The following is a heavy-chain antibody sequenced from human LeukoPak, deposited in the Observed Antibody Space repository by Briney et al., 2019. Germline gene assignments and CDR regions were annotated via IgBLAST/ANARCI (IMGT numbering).Heavy chain of an antibody. Sequence: GGSLRLSCAASGFTFSSYAMHWVRQAPGKGLEWVAVISYDGSNKYYADSVKGRFTISRDNSKNTLYLQMNSLRAEDTAVYYCARADTYYYDSSGYPNWGQGTLVTVSS. V-gene: IGHV3-30*01. CDR2: ISYDGSNK. CDR1: GFTFSSYA. CDR3: ARADTYYYDSSGYPN. J-gene: IGHJ4*02. D-gene: IGHD3-22*01.